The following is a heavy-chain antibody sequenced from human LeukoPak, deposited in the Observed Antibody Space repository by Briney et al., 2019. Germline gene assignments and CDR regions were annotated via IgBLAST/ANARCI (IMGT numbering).Heavy chain of an antibody. Sequence: SETLSLTCTVSGGSISSYYWSWIRQPPGKGLEWIGYMYYRGSTNYNPSLKSRVTISVDTSKNQFSLKLSSVTAADTAVYYCARALRARITGTTASVYGMDVWGQGTTVTVSS. V-gene: IGHV4-59*01. CDR2: MYYRGST. CDR3: ARALRARITGTTASVYGMDV. J-gene: IGHJ6*02. CDR1: GGSISSYY. D-gene: IGHD1-20*01.